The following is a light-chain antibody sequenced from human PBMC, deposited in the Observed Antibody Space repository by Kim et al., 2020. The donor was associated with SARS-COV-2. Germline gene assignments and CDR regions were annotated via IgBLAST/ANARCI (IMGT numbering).Light chain of an antibody. J-gene: IGKJ2*01. Sequence: SACRGDRVTITCRARQSISSWLAWYQQKPGKARKRLIYKATGLETGDPARFSGRGSGTQFTLSINNLQPDDFATYYCQQYSSYPYTFGQGTKLEI. CDR3: QQYSSYPYT. CDR2: KAT. CDR1: QSISSW. V-gene: IGKV1-5*03.